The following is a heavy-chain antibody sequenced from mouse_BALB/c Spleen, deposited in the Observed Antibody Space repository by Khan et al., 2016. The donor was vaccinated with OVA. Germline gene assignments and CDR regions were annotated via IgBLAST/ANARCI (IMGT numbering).Heavy chain of an antibody. Sequence: VQLQESRPGLVAPSQSLSITCTVSGFSLTSYGVHWVRQPPGKGLEWLGVIWTGGSTNYNSALMSRLSISKDNSKSQVFLKMNSLQTDDTAMYYCARYYGNYGWYFDVWGAGTTVTVSS. V-gene: IGHV2-9*02. D-gene: IGHD2-1*01. J-gene: IGHJ1*01. CDR3: ARYYGNYGWYFDV. CDR2: IWTGGST. CDR1: GFSLTSYG.